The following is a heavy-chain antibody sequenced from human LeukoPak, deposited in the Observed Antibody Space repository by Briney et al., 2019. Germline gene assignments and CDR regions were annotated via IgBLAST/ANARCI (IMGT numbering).Heavy chain of an antibody. CDR3: ARDWGAYYYDSITSAHLDY. V-gene: IGHV1-2*02. CDR2: INPNSGGT. CDR1: GYTFTGYY. J-gene: IGHJ4*02. Sequence: ASVKVSCKASGYTFTGYYMHWVRQAPGQGLEWMGWINPNSGGTNYAQKYQGRVTMTRDTSISTAYMELSRLRSDDTAVYYCARDWGAYYYDSITSAHLDYWGQGTLVTVSS. D-gene: IGHD3-22*01.